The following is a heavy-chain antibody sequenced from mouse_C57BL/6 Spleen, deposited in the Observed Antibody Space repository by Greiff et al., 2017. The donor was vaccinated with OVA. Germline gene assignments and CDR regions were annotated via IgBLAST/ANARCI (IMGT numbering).Heavy chain of an antibody. V-gene: IGHV10-1*01. J-gene: IGHJ3*01. CDR1: GFSFNTYA. Sequence: EVKLVESGGGLVQPKGSLKLSCAASGFSFNTYAMNWVRQAPGKGLEWVARIRSKSNNYATYYADSVKDRFTISRDDSESMLYLQMNNLKTEDTAMYYCVRLDGSSYWFAYWGQGTLVTVSA. CDR2: IRSKSNNYAT. CDR3: VRLDGSSYWFAY. D-gene: IGHD1-1*01.